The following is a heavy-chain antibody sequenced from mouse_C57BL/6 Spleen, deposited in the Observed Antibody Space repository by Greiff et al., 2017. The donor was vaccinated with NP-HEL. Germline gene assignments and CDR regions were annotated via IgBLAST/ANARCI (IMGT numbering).Heavy chain of an antibody. Sequence: QVQLQQPGAELVRPGSSVKLSCKASGYTFTSYWMHWVKQRPIQGLEWIGNIDPSDSETHYNQKFKDKATLTVDKSSSTAYMQLSSLRAEDAAVYYCARSFYYGYPFAYWGQGTLVTVSA. CDR3: ARSFYYGYPFAY. J-gene: IGHJ3*01. CDR2: IDPSDSET. CDR1: GYTFTSYW. V-gene: IGHV1-52*01. D-gene: IGHD2-2*01.